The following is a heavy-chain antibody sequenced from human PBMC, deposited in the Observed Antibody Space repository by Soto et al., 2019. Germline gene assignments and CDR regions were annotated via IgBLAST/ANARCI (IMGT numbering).Heavy chain of an antibody. CDR2: MNPDSGNT. CDR3: AREWELLWNWFDP. D-gene: IGHD1-26*01. V-gene: IGHV1-8*01. J-gene: IGHJ5*02. Sequence: QVQLVQSGAEVKKPGASVKVSCKASGYTFTSYDINWVRQPTGQGLAWMGWMNPDSGNTGYAQKFQGRVTMTRNSSISTGYMELSSLRSEDTAVYYCAREWELLWNWFDPWGQGTLVTVSS. CDR1: GYTFTSYD.